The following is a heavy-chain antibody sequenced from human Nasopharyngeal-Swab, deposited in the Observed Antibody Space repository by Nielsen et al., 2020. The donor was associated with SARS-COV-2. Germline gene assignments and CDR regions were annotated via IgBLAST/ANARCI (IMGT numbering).Heavy chain of an antibody. CDR2: ISGSGGST. CDR3: AKDRNTMIVVVITGQGAFDI. J-gene: IGHJ3*02. CDR1: GFTFSSYS. Sequence: GESLKISCAASGFTFSSYSMNWVRQAPGKGLEWVSAISGSGGSTYYADSVKGRFTISRDNSKNTLYLQMNSLRAEDTAVYYCAKDRNTMIVVVITGQGAFDIWGQGTMVTVSS. V-gene: IGHV3-23*01. D-gene: IGHD3-22*01.